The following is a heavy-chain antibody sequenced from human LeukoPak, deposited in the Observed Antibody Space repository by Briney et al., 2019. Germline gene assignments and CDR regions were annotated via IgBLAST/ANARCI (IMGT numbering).Heavy chain of an antibody. CDR3: ARSYDSSGYYYYGMDV. J-gene: IGHJ6*02. CDR1: GGSISTYY. V-gene: IGHV4-59*01. D-gene: IGHD3-22*01. Sequence: LETLSLTCTVSGGSISTYYWSWIRQPPGKGLEWIGYIYYSGSTNYNPSLKSRVTISLDTSKNQFSLKLSSVTAADTAVYYCARSYDSSGYYYYGMDVWGQGTTVTVS. CDR2: IYYSGST.